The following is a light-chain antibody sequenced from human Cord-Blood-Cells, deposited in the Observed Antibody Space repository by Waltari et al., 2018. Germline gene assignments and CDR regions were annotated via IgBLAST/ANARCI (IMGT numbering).Light chain of an antibody. Sequence: DIQMTQSPSSLSASVGDRVTITCQASQDISNYLNWYQQKPGKAPKLLIYDASNLEKGVPSRFSGSGCGRDFTFTISNLQPEDISTYYCQQYDNLPLTFGGGTKVEIK. J-gene: IGKJ4*02. CDR3: QQYDNLPLT. V-gene: IGKV1-33*01. CDR2: DAS. CDR1: QDISNY.